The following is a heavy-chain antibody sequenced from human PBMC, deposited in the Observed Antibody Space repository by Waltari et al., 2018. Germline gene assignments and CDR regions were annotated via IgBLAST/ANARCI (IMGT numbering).Heavy chain of an antibody. Sequence: QVQLVQSGAEVKKPGASVQVSCKASGYIFPGYYIHWVRQAPGQGLEWMGWINPKSGGTKYAQKFQGRVTMTRDTSISTAHMELNSLRSDDTAVFFCAREGVDYGDHKGVWGLDVWGQGP. CDR1: GYIFPGYY. V-gene: IGHV1-2*02. CDR3: AREGVDYGDHKGVWGLDV. D-gene: IGHD4-17*01. J-gene: IGHJ6*02. CDR2: INPKSGGT.